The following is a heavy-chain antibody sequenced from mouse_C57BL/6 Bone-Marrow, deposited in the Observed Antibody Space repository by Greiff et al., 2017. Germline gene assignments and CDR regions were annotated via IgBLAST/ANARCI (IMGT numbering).Heavy chain of an antibody. D-gene: IGHD2-4*01. CDR1: GYSFTDYN. J-gene: IGHJ4*01. Sequence: VQLQQSGPELVKPGASVKISCKASGYSFTDYNMNWVKQSNGKSLEWVGVITPNYGSTSYNQKFKGKVTLTVDQASSTAYMQLNSLKSEDSAVYYCARGYDYDYAMDYWGQGTSVTVSS. V-gene: IGHV1-39*01. CDR2: ITPNYGST. CDR3: ARGYDYDYAMDY.